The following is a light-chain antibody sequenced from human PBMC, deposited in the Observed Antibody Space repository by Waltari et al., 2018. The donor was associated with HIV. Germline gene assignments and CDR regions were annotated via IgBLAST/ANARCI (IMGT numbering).Light chain of an antibody. CDR3: CSYAGNREI. CDR2: EGS. J-gene: IGLJ2*01. V-gene: IGLV2-23*01. CDR1: SSDVGRYKL. Sequence: QSALTQPASVSGSRGQSITISCTGTSSDVGRYKLVSWYQQHPGKAPKLMIYEGSKRPSGVSNRFSGSKSGNTASLTISGLQTEDEADYYCCSYAGNREIFGGGTKLTVL.